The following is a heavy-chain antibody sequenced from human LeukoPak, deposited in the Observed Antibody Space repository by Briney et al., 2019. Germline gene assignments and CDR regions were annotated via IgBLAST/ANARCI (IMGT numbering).Heavy chain of an antibody. CDR3: ARAFGYCSTTNCYYFDY. D-gene: IGHD2-2*03. CDR2: ISVSST. CDR1: GFTFSSYA. V-gene: IGHV3-48*03. J-gene: IGHJ4*02. Sequence: GGSLRLSCAASGFTFSSYAMNWVRQAPGKGLDWVSYISVSSTYYADSVKGRFTISRDNAKNSLYLQMNTLRDEDTAVYYCARAFGYCSTTNCYYFDYWGQGTLVTVSS.